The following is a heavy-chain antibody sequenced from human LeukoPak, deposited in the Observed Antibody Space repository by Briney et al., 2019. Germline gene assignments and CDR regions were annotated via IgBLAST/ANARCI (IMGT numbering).Heavy chain of an antibody. CDR1: GFTFSGYA. CDR3: AKDNTILYYYMDV. Sequence: GGSLRLSCAASGFTFSGYAMSWVRQAPGKGLEWLSAISGSGGNTFCADSVKGRFTISRDNSKNTLYLQMNSLRAEDTAVYYCAKDNTILYYYMDVWGKGTTVTVSS. V-gene: IGHV3-23*01. D-gene: IGHD3-3*01. CDR2: ISGSGGNT. J-gene: IGHJ6*03.